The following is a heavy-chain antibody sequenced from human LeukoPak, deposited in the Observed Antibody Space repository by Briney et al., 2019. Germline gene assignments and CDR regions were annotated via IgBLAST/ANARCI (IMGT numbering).Heavy chain of an antibody. Sequence: GGSLRLSCAASGFTFSGSAMHWVRQASGKGLEWVGRIRSKANSYATAYAASVQGRFTISRDDSKNTAYLQMNSLKTEDTAVYYCTRLGGCDSSGYDAFDIWGQGTMVTVSS. V-gene: IGHV3-73*01. D-gene: IGHD3-22*01. J-gene: IGHJ3*02. CDR2: IRSKANSYAT. CDR3: TRLGGCDSSGYDAFDI. CDR1: GFTFSGSA.